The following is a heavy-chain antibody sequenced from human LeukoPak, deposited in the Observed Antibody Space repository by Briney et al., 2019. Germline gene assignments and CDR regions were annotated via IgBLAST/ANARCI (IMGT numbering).Heavy chain of an antibody. CDR2: IYTSGST. D-gene: IGHD6-13*01. J-gene: IGHJ4*02. V-gene: IGHV4-61*02. CDR3: ARGQGDSSSTQFDY. CDR1: GGSISSGSYY. Sequence: SETLSLTCTVSGGSISSGSYYWSWIRQPAGKGLEWIGRIYTSGSTNYNPSLKSRVTISVDTSRNRFSLKLSSVTAADTAVYYCARGQGDSSSTQFDYWGQGTLVTVSS.